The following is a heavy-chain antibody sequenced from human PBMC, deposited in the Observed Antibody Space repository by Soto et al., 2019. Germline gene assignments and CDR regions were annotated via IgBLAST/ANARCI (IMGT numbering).Heavy chain of an antibody. J-gene: IGHJ4*02. V-gene: IGHV1-46*01. CDR2: VNPSGGHT. CDR1: GATFTDYY. D-gene: IGHD2-21*02. Sequence: QVQLVQSGAEVKKPGASVKVSCKASGATFTDYYIRWVRQAPGQGLEWMGTVNPSGGHTTYAQHFLGRMTMTRDTYTSTLYMELTSLTSEDTAVYYCARGGHVVVVTAALDYWGQGTLVTVSS. CDR3: ARGGHVVVVTAALDY.